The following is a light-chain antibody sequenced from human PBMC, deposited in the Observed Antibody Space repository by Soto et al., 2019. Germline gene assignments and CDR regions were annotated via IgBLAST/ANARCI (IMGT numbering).Light chain of an antibody. CDR3: QQRSGPLT. V-gene: IGKV3-11*01. CDR2: DAV. CDR1: QTVNNF. Sequence: ESVLTQSPATLSLSPGERATLSCRASQTVNNFLACYQQKPGQVPRLLIYDAVRRATGIPDRFSGSLSGTEFTPSVSRLEPEVFAVYYCQQRSGPLTFGVG. J-gene: IGKJ4*01.